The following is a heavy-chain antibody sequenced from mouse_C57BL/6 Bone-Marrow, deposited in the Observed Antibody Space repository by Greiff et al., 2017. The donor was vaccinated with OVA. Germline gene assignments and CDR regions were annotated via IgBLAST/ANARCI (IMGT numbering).Heavy chain of an antibody. CDR2: ISYDGSN. Sequence: EVQLQESGPGLVKPSQSLSLTCSVTGYSITSGYYWNWIRQFPGNKLEWMGYISYDGSNNYNPSLKNRISITRDTSKNQFFLKLNSVTTEDTATYYCARRGDGYDDAMDYWGQGTSVTVSS. J-gene: IGHJ4*01. CDR1: GYSITSGYY. CDR3: ARRGDGYDDAMDY. D-gene: IGHD2-2*01. V-gene: IGHV3-6*01.